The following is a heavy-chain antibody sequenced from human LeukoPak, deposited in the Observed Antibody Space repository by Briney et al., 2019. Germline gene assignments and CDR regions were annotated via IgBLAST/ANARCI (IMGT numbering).Heavy chain of an antibody. CDR2: IYYSGST. D-gene: IGHD3-10*01. CDR1: GDSISSGGFY. Sequence: KPSETLSLTCTVSGDSISSGGFYWSWIRQHPGKGLEWIGYIYYSGSTTYNPSLKSRVTMSVDTSKNQFSLKLSSVTAADTAVYYCAGYYYDSESYHNPPNFDSWGQGTLVTVSS. V-gene: IGHV4-31*03. CDR3: AGYYYDSESYHNPPNFDS. J-gene: IGHJ4*02.